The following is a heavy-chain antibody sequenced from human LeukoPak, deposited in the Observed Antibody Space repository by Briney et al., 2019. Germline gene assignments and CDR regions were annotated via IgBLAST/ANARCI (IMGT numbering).Heavy chain of an antibody. D-gene: IGHD5-12*01. V-gene: IGHV3-33*08. J-gene: IGHJ5*02. CDR3: ARDLGTTGYDLLDP. CDR2: IWFDGSNL. CDR1: GCTFSNYG. Sequence: GWSVRLSCLASGCTFSNYGMHWVRQAPGKGLEWVAIIWFDGSNLHYAHSVKGRFTIPRDNSKNTRFLEMNRLRAEDTAVYYCARDLGTTGYDLLDPRGQGTLVTLSP.